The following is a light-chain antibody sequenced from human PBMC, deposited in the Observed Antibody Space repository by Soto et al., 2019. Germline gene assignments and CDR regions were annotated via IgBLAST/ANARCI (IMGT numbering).Light chain of an antibody. V-gene: IGKV1-12*01. CDR2: FAF. CDR3: QQADSLPRT. CDR1: QDINSR. J-gene: IGKJ4*01. Sequence: DIQITQAPSSVSASVGDRVTITCRASQDINSRLAWYQQKPGKAPKLLIYFAFNLESGVPSRFIGSGSGTDFTRTITSLQPEDFATYYCQQADSLPRTFGGGTKVDIK.